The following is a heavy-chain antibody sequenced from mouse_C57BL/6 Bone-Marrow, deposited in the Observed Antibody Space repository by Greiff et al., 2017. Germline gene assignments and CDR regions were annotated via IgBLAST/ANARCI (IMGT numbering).Heavy chain of an antibody. CDR1: GYTFTSYW. V-gene: IGHV1-64*01. J-gene: IGHJ2*01. D-gene: IGHD1-1*01. Sequence: QVQLQQPGAELVKPGASVKLSCKASGYTFTSYWMHWVKQRPGQGLEWIGMIHPNSGSTNYNEKFKSKATLTVDKSSSTAYMQLSSLTSEDSAVYDCARSFITTVVALDYWGQGTTLTVSS. CDR3: ARSFITTVVALDY. CDR2: IHPNSGST.